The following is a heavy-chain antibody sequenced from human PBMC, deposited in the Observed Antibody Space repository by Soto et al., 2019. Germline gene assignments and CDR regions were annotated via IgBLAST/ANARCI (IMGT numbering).Heavy chain of an antibody. CDR2: ISAYNGNT. D-gene: IGHD3-22*01. Sequence: GAPVKVSCKASGYTFTSYGISWVRQAPGQGLEWMGWISAYNGNTNYAQKLQGRVTMTTDTSTSTAYMELRSLRSDDTAVYYCATLNPSYYYDSSGYYYLDYWGQGTLVTVSS. V-gene: IGHV1-18*01. CDR3: ATLNPSYYYDSSGYYYLDY. CDR1: GYTFTSYG. J-gene: IGHJ4*02.